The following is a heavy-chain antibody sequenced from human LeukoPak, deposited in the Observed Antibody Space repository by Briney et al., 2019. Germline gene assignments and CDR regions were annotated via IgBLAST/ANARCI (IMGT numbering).Heavy chain of an antibody. D-gene: IGHD3-9*01. Sequence: GGSLRLSCAASGFTFSSYAMHWVRQAPGKGLEWVAVISYDGSNKYYADSVKGRFTISRDNAKNSLYLQMNSLRAEDTAVYYCAKASGWLPDYWGQGTLVTVSS. CDR3: AKASGWLPDY. CDR1: GFTFSSYA. V-gene: IGHV3-30-3*01. CDR2: ISYDGSNK. J-gene: IGHJ4*02.